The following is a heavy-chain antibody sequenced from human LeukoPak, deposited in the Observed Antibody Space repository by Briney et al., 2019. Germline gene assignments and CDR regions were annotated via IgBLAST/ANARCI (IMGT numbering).Heavy chain of an antibody. D-gene: IGHD4/OR15-4a*01. CDR1: GFTFNSYA. V-gene: IGHV3-23*01. CDR2: ISGGGGST. Sequence: GGSLRLSCAASGFTFNSYAMSWVRQAPGKGLEWVSAISGGGGSTCYADSVKGRFTISRDNSKNTLYLQMNSLRAEDTAVYYCAKRPSLWGSVGEAFDIWGQGTMVTVSS. CDR3: AKRPSLWGSVGEAFDI. J-gene: IGHJ3*02.